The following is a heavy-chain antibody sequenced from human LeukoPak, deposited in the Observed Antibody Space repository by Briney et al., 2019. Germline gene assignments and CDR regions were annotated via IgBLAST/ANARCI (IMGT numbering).Heavy chain of an antibody. CDR2: IYHSGST. D-gene: IGHD1-26*01. Sequence: PSETLSLTCAVSGGSISSSNWWSWVRQPPGKGLEWIGEIYHSGSTNYNPSLKSRVTISVDKSKNQFSLKLSSVTAADTAVYYCARDLVGATRYSYYYYYYMDVWGKGTTVTVS. J-gene: IGHJ6*03. CDR1: GGSISSSNW. V-gene: IGHV4-4*02. CDR3: ARDLVGATRYSYYYYYYMDV.